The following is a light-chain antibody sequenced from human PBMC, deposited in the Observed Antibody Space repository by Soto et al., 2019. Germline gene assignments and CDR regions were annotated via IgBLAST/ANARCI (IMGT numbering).Light chain of an antibody. J-gene: IGKJ1*01. Sequence: DIQMTQSPSSLSASVGDRVTITCRASQSISSYLNWYQQKPGKAPKLLIYAASSLQSGVPSRFSGSGSGTDFPLNISSPQSEDFATYHCQQGYNIAPTFGQRTKVEIK. CDR3: QQGYNIAPT. CDR2: AAS. CDR1: QSISSY. V-gene: IGKV1-39*01.